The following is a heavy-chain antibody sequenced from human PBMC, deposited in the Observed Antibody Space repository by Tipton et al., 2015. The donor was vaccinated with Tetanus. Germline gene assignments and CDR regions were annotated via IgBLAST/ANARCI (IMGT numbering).Heavy chain of an antibody. D-gene: IGHD1-26*01. Sequence: SLRLSCAVSGLLVSSMYMSWVRQPPGKGLEWVSLTYSGGSTYYADSVKGRFSISRDNSKNTLYLQMTGLRAEDTAVYYCARDGLVRAFSLDYWGQGTLVTVSS. CDR2: TYSGGST. CDR3: ARDGLVRAFSLDY. J-gene: IGHJ4*02. V-gene: IGHV3-53*01. CDR1: GLLVSSMY.